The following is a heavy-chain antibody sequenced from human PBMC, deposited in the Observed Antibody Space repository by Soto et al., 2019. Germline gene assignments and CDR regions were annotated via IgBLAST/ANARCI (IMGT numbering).Heavy chain of an antibody. Sequence: GGSLRLSCAASGFTFRHYAMHWVRQPPGKGLEWVAVVSDGGYNKFYFDSVKGRFTVFRDDSKQTLDLQMNDLRPEDTAIYFCARESVAGFDWGQGTRVTVSS. CDR1: GFTFRHYA. CDR2: VSDGGYNK. V-gene: IGHV3-30*04. D-gene: IGHD6-19*01. J-gene: IGHJ4*02. CDR3: ARESVAGFD.